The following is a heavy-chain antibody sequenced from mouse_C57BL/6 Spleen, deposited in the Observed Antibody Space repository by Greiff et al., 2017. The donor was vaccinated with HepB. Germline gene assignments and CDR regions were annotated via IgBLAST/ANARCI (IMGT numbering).Heavy chain of an antibody. CDR1: GYTFTDYN. J-gene: IGHJ3*01. V-gene: IGHV1-18*01. Sequence: EVKLQQSGPELVKPGASVKIPCKASGYTFTDYNMDWVKQSHGKSLEWIGDINPNNGGTIYNQKFKGKATLTVDKSSSTAYMELRSLTSEDTAVYYCARVHNYVGFAYWGQGTLVTVSA. D-gene: IGHD6-1*01. CDR3: ARVHNYVGFAY. CDR2: INPNNGGT.